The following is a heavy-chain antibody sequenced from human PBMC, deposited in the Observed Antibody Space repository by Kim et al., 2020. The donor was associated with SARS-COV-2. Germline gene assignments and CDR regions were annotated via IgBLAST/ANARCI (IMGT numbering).Heavy chain of an antibody. CDR2: ISGSGGST. CDR1: GFTFSSYA. D-gene: IGHD6-19*01. J-gene: IGHJ3*02. Sequence: GGSLRLSCAASGFTFSSYAMSWVRQAPGKGLEWVSAISGSGGSTYYADSVKGRFTISRDNSKNTLYLQMNSLRAEDTAVYYCANIGSGWGAGIWGQGTMVTVSS. CDR3: ANIGSGWGAGI. V-gene: IGHV3-23*01.